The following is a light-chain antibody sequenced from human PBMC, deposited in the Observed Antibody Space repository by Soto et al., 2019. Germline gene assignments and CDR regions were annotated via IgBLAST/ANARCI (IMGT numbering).Light chain of an antibody. Sequence: EIVLTQSPGTLSLSPGDRATLSCRASQSLSSRYLAWYRQKPGQAPRLLIYGASNRATGIPDRFSGSGSGTDFTLTISRLEPDDFAVYCCQQYSSSPPTFGGGTKVEI. CDR2: GAS. CDR3: QQYSSSPPT. CDR1: QSLSSRY. J-gene: IGKJ4*01. V-gene: IGKV3-20*01.